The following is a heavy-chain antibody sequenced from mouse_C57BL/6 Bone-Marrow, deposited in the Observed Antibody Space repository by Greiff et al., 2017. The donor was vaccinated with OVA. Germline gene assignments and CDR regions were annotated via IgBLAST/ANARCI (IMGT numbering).Heavy chain of an antibody. CDR1: GYTFTSYW. D-gene: IGHD1-1*01. J-gene: IGHJ4*01. V-gene: IGHV1-64*01. Sequence: VQLQQPGAELVKPGASVKLSCKASGYTFTSYWMHWVKQRPGQGLEWIGMIHPNSGSTNYNEKFKSKATLTVDKSSSPAYMQLSSLTSEDSAVYYCARLQLLRYYAMDYWGQGTSVTVSA. CDR3: ARLQLLRYYAMDY. CDR2: IHPNSGST.